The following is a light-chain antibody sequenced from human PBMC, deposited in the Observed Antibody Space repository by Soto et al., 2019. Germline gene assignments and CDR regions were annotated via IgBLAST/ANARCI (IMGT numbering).Light chain of an antibody. CDR2: ETS. CDR1: HSVDSSY. CDR3: QQYGSYPLT. V-gene: IGKV3-20*01. J-gene: IGKJ4*01. Sequence: EVVLTQSPGALSLSPGERATLSCRSSHSVDSSYFAWYQQRPGKAPRLLIYETSSRATGITDRFSGSGSGTDFTLTVSRLEPEDFAVYFCQQYGSYPLTFGGGTKVEIK.